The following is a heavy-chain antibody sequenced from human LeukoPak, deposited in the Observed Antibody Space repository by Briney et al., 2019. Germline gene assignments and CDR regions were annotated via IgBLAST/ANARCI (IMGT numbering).Heavy chain of an antibody. Sequence: GASVKVSCKASGYTFTSYGISWVRQAPGQGLEWMGWISAYNGNTNYAQKFQGRVTITTDESTSTAYMELSSLRSEDTAVYYCARIYYDSSGYYFDYWGQGTLVTVSS. CDR3: ARIYYDSSGYYFDY. D-gene: IGHD3-22*01. J-gene: IGHJ4*02. CDR2: ISAYNGNT. V-gene: IGHV1-18*01. CDR1: GYTFTSYG.